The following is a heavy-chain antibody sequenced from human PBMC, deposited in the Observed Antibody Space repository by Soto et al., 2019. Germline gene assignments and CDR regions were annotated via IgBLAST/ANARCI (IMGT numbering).Heavy chain of an antibody. CDR3: ARGKYPMRSSYYYYGMYV. Sequence: QVQLVQSGAEVKKPGASVKVSCKASGYTFTGYYMHWVRQAPGQGLEWMGWINPNSGSTNYAQKNQDWVSMTRDTSVSTAYMKLSRLRSDDTAVYYCARGKYPMRSSYYYYGMYVWVQGTTVTVSS. D-gene: IGHD6-6*01. J-gene: IGHJ6*02. CDR1: GYTFTGYY. CDR2: INPNSGST. V-gene: IGHV1-2*04.